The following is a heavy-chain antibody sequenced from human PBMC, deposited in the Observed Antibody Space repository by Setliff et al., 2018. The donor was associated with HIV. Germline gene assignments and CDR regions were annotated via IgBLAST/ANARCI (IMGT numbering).Heavy chain of an antibody. J-gene: IGHJ4*02. CDR1: GFYISSGYY. Sequence: SETLSLTCAVSGFYISSGYYWGWIRQPPGRGLEWIGTIYYSGSTYYTPSLESRVTISVDTSNNEFSLKLKSVTAADTAVYYCARDMLTFGGVIGPPDYWGQGRLVTVSS. CDR2: IYYSGST. CDR3: ARDMLTFGGVIGPPDY. D-gene: IGHD3-16*02. V-gene: IGHV4-38-2*01.